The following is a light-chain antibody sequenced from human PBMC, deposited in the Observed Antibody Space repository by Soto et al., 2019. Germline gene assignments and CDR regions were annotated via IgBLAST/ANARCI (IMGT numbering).Light chain of an antibody. CDR1: QSISTY. CDR2: DAP. V-gene: IGKV1-39*01. CDR3: QQSYMDPIT. Sequence: DIQMTQSPSSLSASVGNRVTITCRASQSISTYLNWYQKKPGKAPNLLIYDAPRLQSGVPSRFSGSGGGTDFTLSISSVQPEDFATYYCQQSYMDPITFGQGTQLEI. J-gene: IGKJ5*01.